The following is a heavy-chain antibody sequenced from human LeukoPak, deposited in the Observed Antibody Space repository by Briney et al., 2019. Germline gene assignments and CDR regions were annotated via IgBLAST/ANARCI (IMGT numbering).Heavy chain of an antibody. D-gene: IGHD3-3*01. Sequence: SETLSLTCAVYGGSFSGYYWSWIRQTPGKGLEWIGEINHSGSTNYNPSLKSRVTISVDTSKNQFSLKLSSVTAADTAVYYCARDDFWSGYPDVWGKGTTVTVSS. V-gene: IGHV4-34*01. CDR2: INHSGST. CDR1: GGSFSGYY. J-gene: IGHJ6*04. CDR3: ARDDFWSGYPDV.